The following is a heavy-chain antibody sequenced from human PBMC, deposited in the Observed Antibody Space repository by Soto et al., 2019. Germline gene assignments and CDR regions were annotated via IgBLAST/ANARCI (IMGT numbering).Heavy chain of an antibody. D-gene: IGHD6-19*01. Sequence: EVQLLESGGGLVQPGGSLRLSCVASGFTFGDRAMGWVRQTPGRGLQWVAAIIGGPANRAYYTESVKGSFTISRDNSKSTLYLQMNGLRAGDTAVYYCAKEKMEQWLVGGYFENWGQGALVTGSS. J-gene: IGHJ4*02. CDR2: IIGGPANRA. V-gene: IGHV3-23*01. CDR1: GFTFGDRA. CDR3: AKEKMEQWLVGGYFEN.